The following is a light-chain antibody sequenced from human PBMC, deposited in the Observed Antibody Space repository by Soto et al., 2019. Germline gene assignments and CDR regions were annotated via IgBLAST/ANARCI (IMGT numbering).Light chain of an antibody. J-gene: IGKJ4*01. CDR1: QAITNN. Sequence: DIHLNQSPSSLYASVGDRVTITCRASQAITNNLAWYQQKPGNPPRLLIYEESTLHSGVPSRFSGRKVGTQFILTIDSLQPEDFATYYCQQVKSYPRTFGGGTKLDIK. CDR3: QQVKSYPRT. CDR2: EES. V-gene: IGKV1-9*01.